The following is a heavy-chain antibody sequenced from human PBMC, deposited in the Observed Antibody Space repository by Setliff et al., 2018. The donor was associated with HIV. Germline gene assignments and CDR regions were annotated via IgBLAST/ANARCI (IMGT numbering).Heavy chain of an antibody. CDR2: ISYHERDT. Sequence: GSLRLSCGASGFTFSNYGMQWVRQAPGKGLEWVAIISYHERDTFYADSVKGRFTISRDNSKNMLYLQMNSLRTEDTAVYYCTKPTTVVTSYYFDSWGQGTQVTVSS. CDR1: GFTFSNYG. D-gene: IGHD4-17*01. CDR3: TKPTTVVTSYYFDS. V-gene: IGHV3-30*18. J-gene: IGHJ4*02.